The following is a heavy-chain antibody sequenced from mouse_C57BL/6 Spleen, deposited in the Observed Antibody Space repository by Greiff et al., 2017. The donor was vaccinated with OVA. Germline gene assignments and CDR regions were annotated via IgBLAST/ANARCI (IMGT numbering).Heavy chain of an antibody. CDR3: TRAGTRRWYFDV. D-gene: IGHD4-1*01. CDR2: IDPETGGT. CDR1: GYTFTDYE. J-gene: IGHJ1*03. Sequence: LVESGAELVRPGASVTLSCKASGYTFTDYEMHWVKQTPVHGLEWIGAIDPETGGTAYNQKFKGKAILTADKSSSTAYMELRSRTSEDSAVYYCTRAGTRRWYFDVWGTGTTVTVSS. V-gene: IGHV1-15*01.